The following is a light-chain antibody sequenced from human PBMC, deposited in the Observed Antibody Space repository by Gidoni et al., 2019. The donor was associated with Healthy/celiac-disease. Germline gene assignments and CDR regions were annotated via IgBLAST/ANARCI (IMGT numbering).Light chain of an antibody. CDR1: QSVLYSSNNKNY. CDR3: QQYYSTPT. CDR2: WAS. Sequence: IVMTHSPDSLAVSLGERATINCKSRQSVLYSSNNKNYLAWYQQKPGQPPKLLIYWASTRESGVRDRFSGSGSGTDFTLTISSLQAEDVAVYYCQQYYSTPTFXQXTKLEIK. J-gene: IGKJ2*01. V-gene: IGKV4-1*01.